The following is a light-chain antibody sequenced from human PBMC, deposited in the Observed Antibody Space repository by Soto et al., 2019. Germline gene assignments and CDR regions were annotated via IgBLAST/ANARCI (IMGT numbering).Light chain of an antibody. Sequence: QTVVTQEPSLTVSPGGTVTLTCASSTGAVTTGYYPNWFQQKPGQPPRALIYNTNNKYSWTPARFSGSLLGGKAALTLSRVQPEEEAGYYCLFYFGGTRVFGGGTKLTVL. CDR1: TGAVTTGYY. CDR2: NTN. J-gene: IGLJ2*01. V-gene: IGLV7-43*01. CDR3: LFYFGGTRV.